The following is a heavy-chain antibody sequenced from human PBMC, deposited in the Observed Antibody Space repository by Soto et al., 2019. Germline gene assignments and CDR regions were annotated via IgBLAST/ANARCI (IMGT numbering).Heavy chain of an antibody. CDR3: SRGRDPRDGGRT. Sequence: QVQLQQWGAGLLKPSETLSLTCAVDSGSFSTYYCSWTRQPPGKGLEWIGEIHPSGDNDYNPSLSNRDTISLDTSKNQCSLKLTSVTASDTAVYFCSRGRDPRDGGRTWGQGTRVTVSS. J-gene: IGHJ5*02. V-gene: IGHV4-34*02. CDR1: SGSFSTYY. CDR2: IHPSGDN. D-gene: IGHD3-10*01.